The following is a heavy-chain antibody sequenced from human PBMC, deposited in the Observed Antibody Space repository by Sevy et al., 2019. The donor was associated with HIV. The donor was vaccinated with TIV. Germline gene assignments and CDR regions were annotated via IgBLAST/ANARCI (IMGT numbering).Heavy chain of an antibody. CDR3: TRGGARDSSSWYDYFDY. CDR2: IRSKGNSYAT. J-gene: IGHJ4*02. V-gene: IGHV3-73*01. Sequence: GGSLRLSCAASGFTFSGSAMQWVRQASGKGLEWVGRIRSKGNSYATAYAASVKGRFTIPRDDSKITVYLQMNSLKTEDTAVYYCTRGGARDSSSWYDYFDYWGQGTLVTVSS. CDR1: GFTFSGSA. D-gene: IGHD6-13*01.